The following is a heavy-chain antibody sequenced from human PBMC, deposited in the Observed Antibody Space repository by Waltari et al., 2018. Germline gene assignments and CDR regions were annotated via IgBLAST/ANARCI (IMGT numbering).Heavy chain of an antibody. CDR3: ASRIAAAGIFDY. V-gene: IGHV3-23*01. D-gene: IGHD6-13*01. Sequence: EVQLLESGGGLVQPGGSLRLSCAASGFTFRSYAMSWVGQAPGKGLEWVSAISGSGGSTYYADSVKGRFTISRDNSKNTLYLQMNSLRAEDTAVYYCASRIAAAGIFDYWGQGTLVTVSS. CDR2: ISGSGGST. J-gene: IGHJ4*02. CDR1: GFTFRSYA.